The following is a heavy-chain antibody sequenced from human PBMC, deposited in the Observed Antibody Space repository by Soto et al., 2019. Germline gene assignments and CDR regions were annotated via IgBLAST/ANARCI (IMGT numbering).Heavy chain of an antibody. CDR2: INHSGST. CDR1: GGSFSGYY. Sequence: SETLSLTCAVYGGSFSGYYWTWIRQPPGTGLEWIGEINHSGSTNYNPSLKSRVTISVDTSKNQFSLKLTSVTAADTAVYYCARDKITGLFDYWGRGIQVTVSS. D-gene: IGHD2-8*02. V-gene: IGHV4-34*01. CDR3: ARDKITGLFDY. J-gene: IGHJ4*02.